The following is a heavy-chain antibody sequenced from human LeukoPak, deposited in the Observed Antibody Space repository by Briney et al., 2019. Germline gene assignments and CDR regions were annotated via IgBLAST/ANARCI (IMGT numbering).Heavy chain of an antibody. Sequence: ASVKVSCKASGYTFTGYYMHWVRQAPGQGLEWMGWINPNSGGTNYAQKFQGRVTMTRATSISTAYMELSRLRSDDTAVYYCVRDYSIVVVPAAIGVWFDPWGQGTLVTVSS. J-gene: IGHJ5*02. CDR3: VRDYSIVVVPAAIGVWFDP. D-gene: IGHD2-2*02. V-gene: IGHV1-2*02. CDR2: INPNSGGT. CDR1: GYTFTGYY.